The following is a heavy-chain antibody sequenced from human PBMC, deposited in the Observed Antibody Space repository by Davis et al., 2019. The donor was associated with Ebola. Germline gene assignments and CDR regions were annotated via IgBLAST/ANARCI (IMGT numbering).Heavy chain of an antibody. D-gene: IGHD3-3*01. CDR1: GFTFSSYA. J-gene: IGHJ3*02. CDR3: ARGEDFWSGYYREDAFDI. V-gene: IGHV3-23*01. CDR2: ISGSGGST. Sequence: GESLKISCAASGFTFSSYAMSWVRQAPGKGLEWVSAISGSGGSTYYADSVKGRFTISRDNSKNTLYLQMNSLRAEDTAVYYCARGEDFWSGYYREDAFDIWGQGTMVTVPS.